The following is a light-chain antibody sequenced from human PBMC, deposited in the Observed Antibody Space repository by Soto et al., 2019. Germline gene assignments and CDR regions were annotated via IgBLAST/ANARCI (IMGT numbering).Light chain of an antibody. CDR1: QSILYSSKNKNY. CDR3: QQNYRAPLT. V-gene: IGKV4-1*01. J-gene: IGKJ4*01. CDR2: WAS. Sequence: DTVMTQSPDSLAVSLGERATINCKSSQSILYSSKNKNYLAWYQQKPGQPPKLLIYWASTRESGVPDRFNGSGSVTDFTLTITNLQDEDAAVYYCQQNYRAPLTFGGGTKVDIK.